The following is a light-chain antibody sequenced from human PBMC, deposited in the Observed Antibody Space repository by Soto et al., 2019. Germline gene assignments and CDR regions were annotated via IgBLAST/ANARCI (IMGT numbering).Light chain of an antibody. Sequence: EIVMTQSPASLSLSPGDSATLSCRASQSVNSNLAWYQQKPGQPPRLVILGASIRATDIPARFSGGGSGTEFALTINRLQSEDFAVYYCQRYHNWPFTFGQGAKLEI. CDR3: QRYHNWPFT. J-gene: IGKJ2*01. V-gene: IGKV3D-15*01. CDR2: GAS. CDR1: QSVNSN.